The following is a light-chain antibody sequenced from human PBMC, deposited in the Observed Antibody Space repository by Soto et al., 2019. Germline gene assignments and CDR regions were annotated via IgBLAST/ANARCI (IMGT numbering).Light chain of an antibody. CDR1: QSISSN. CDR3: QQYNTWRSIT. Sequence: EIVMTQSPATLSVSPGERATLSCRASQSISSNLGWYQQRPGQAPTLLIYGASTRATGIPARFSGSGSGTEFTLTISSLQSEDFAVYYCQQYNTWRSITFGQATRLEIK. J-gene: IGKJ5*01. CDR2: GAS. V-gene: IGKV3-15*01.